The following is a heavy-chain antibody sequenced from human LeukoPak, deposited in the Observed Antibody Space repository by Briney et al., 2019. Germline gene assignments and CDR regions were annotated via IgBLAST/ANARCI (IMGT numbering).Heavy chain of an antibody. Sequence: GGSLRLSCAASGCTFSSYSMNWVRQAPGKGLEWVSSISSSSSYIYYADSVKGRFTISRDNAKNSLYLQMNSLRAEDTAVYYCARDAGGTNDYWGQGTLVTVSS. CDR2: ISSSSSYI. J-gene: IGHJ4*02. V-gene: IGHV3-21*01. CDR1: GCTFSSYS. CDR3: ARDAGGTNDY. D-gene: IGHD1-7*01.